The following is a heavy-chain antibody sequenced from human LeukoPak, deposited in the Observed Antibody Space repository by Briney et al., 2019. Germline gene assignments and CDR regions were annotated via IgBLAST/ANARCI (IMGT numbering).Heavy chain of an antibody. Sequence: GGSLRLSCAASGFTVSSDYMSWVRQAPGKGLEWVSVIYSGGSTYYADSVKGRFTISRGNSKNTLYLQMNSLRAEDTAVYYCAREISMIVNTDAFDIWGQGTMVTVSS. CDR1: GFTVSSDY. CDR3: AREISMIVNTDAFDI. CDR2: IYSGGST. V-gene: IGHV3-53*01. D-gene: IGHD3-22*01. J-gene: IGHJ3*02.